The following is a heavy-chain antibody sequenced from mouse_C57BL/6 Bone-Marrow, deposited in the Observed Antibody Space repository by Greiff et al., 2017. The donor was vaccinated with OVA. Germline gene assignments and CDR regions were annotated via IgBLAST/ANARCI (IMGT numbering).Heavy chain of an antibody. Sequence: LEESGAELVKPGASVKISCKASGYAFSNYWVNWVKQRPGKGLEWIGQIYPGDGDIYYNGKFKGKATLTADKSSSTAYMQFSSLTSEDSAVYFCARGAYWGQGTTLTVSS. J-gene: IGHJ2*01. CDR1: GYAFSNYW. CDR3: ARGAY. CDR2: IYPGDGDI. V-gene: IGHV1-80*01.